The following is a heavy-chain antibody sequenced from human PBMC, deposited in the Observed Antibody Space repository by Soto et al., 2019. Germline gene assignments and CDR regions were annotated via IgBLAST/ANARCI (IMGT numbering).Heavy chain of an antibody. Sequence: QVQLQESGPGLVKPSQTLSLTCTVSGGSISSGDDYWSWIRQPPGKGLEWIGYIYHSGATYYNPSLKSRVTISVARPKNQFSLKLNSVTAAHTAVYYCARVRGDVGFDYWGQGTLVTVSS. J-gene: IGHJ4*02. V-gene: IGHV4-30-4*01. CDR1: GGSISSGDDY. CDR3: ARVRGDVGFDY. CDR2: IYHSGAT. D-gene: IGHD3-10*01.